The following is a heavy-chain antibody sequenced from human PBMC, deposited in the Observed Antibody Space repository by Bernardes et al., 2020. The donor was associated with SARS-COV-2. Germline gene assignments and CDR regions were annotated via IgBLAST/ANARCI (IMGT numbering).Heavy chain of an antibody. D-gene: IGHD2-15*01. CDR1: GYTFTSYG. Sequence: ASVKVSCKASGYTFTSYGISWVRQAPGQGLEWMGWISAYNGNTNYAQKLQGRVTMTTDTSTSTAYMELRSLRSDDTAVYYCARDNVWVVAATPICFDYWGQGTLVTVSS. V-gene: IGHV1-18*04. J-gene: IGHJ4*02. CDR2: ISAYNGNT. CDR3: ARDNVWVVAATPICFDY.